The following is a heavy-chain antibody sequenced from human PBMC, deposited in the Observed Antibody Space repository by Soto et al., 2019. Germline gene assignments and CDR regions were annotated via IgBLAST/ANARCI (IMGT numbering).Heavy chain of an antibody. CDR2: ISSSGNTI. CDR1: GFTLSSYE. Sequence: EVQLVESGGGLVQPGGSLRLSCAASGFTLSSYEMNWVRQAPGKGLEWRSSISSSGNTIYYADSVKGRFTFSRDKAENSLALQRNSLRAEDPAMYYGARLVGGSGTYVPRPDYWGQGTLVTVSS. J-gene: IGHJ4*02. CDR3: ARLVGGSGTYVPRPDY. V-gene: IGHV3-48*03. D-gene: IGHD3-10*01.